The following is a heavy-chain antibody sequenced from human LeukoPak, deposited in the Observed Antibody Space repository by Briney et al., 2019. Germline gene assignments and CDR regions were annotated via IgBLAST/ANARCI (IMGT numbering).Heavy chain of an antibody. CDR2: ITGDGTTT. J-gene: IGHJ4*02. CDR1: GLTFNSYG. CDR3: AKMQGYFDY. V-gene: IGHV3-23*01. Sequence: GGSLRLSCEASGLTFNSYGMSWVRQASGKGLQWVSAITGDGTTTYYADSVKGRFTISRDNSKNMLYLQMSSLRAEDTAVYYCAKMQGYFDYWGQGTLVPVSS.